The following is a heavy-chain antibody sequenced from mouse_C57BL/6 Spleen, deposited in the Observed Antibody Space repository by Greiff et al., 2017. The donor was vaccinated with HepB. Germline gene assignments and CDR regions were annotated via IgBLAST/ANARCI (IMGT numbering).Heavy chain of an antibody. Sequence: QVQLQQPGAELVMPGASVKLSCKASGYTFTSYWMHWVKQRPGQGLEWIGEIDPSDSYTNYNQKFKGKSTLTVDKSSSTAYMQLSSLTSEDSAVYYCARSAWDSSDYVGDYAMDYWGQGTSVTVSS. J-gene: IGHJ4*01. D-gene: IGHD3-2*02. CDR2: IDPSDSYT. V-gene: IGHV1-69*01. CDR1: GYTFTSYW. CDR3: ARSAWDSSDYVGDYAMDY.